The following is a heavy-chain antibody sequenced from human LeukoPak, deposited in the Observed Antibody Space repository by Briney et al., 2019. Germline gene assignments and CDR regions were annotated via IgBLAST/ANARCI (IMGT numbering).Heavy chain of an antibody. V-gene: IGHV4-39*01. CDR2: IFYSGSA. CDR3: ARVGLDCSSTSCYLNWFDP. J-gene: IGHJ5*02. D-gene: IGHD2-2*01. CDR1: GGSMRNENYD. Sequence: SETLSLTCTISGGSMRNENYDWGWIRQPPGKGLEWIGSIFYSGSADYNPSLQSRVTMSIETSNNQLSLKLSSVTAADTAVYYCARVGLDCSSTSCYLNWFDPWGQGTLVTVSS.